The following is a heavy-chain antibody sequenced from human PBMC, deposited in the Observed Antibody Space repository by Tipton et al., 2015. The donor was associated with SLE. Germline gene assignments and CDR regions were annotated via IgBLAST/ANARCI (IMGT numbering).Heavy chain of an antibody. CDR3: ARTPPGGNDY. CDR1: GYSFTTYG. J-gene: IGHJ4*02. D-gene: IGHD2-15*01. V-gene: IGHV1-18*01. Sequence: QLVQSGAEVKKAGASVKVSCKASGYSFTTYGISWVRQAPGQGLEWMGWINVNTGNTKYSQKFQGRVTVTTDTSARTAYMELRSLRSDDTAMYYCARTPPGGNDYWGQGTRVIVSS. CDR2: INVNTGNT.